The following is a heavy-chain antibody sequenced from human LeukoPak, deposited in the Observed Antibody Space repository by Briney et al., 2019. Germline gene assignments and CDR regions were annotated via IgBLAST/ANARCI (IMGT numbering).Heavy chain of an antibody. V-gene: IGHV3-64*01. CDR1: GFTFSSYA. CDR2: ISSSGGST. D-gene: IGHD1-1*01. CDR3: ARDGERRLEPPTYYYYYYYMDV. J-gene: IGHJ6*03. Sequence: GGSLRLSCAASGFTFSSYAMHWVRQAPGKGLEYVSAISSSGGSTYYANSVKGRFTISRDNSKNTLYLQMGSLRAEDMAVYYCARDGERRLEPPTYYYYYYYMDVWGKGTTVTVSS.